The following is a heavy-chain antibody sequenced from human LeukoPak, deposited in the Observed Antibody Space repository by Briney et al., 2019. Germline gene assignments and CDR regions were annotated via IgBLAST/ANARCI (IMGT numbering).Heavy chain of an antibody. CDR2: ISGSGGTT. D-gene: IGHD4-17*01. J-gene: IGHJ3*02. V-gene: IGHV3-23*01. Sequence: QPGGSLRLSCAASGFTFSTYALSWVRQAPGKGLEWVSAISGSGGTTYYADSVKGRFTISRDNAKNTLYLQMNSLRAEDTAVYYCARPQNYGDYNDAFDIWGQGTMVTVSS. CDR1: GFTFSTYA. CDR3: ARPQNYGDYNDAFDI.